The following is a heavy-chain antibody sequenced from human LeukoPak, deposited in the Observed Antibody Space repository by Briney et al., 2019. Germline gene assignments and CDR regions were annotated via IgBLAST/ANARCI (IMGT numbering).Heavy chain of an antibody. CDR2: INHSGST. J-gene: IGHJ4*02. CDR3: AKKRALGEVEYSSSYFDY. D-gene: IGHD6-6*01. CDR1: GGSFSGYY. Sequence: SETLSLTCAVYGGSFSGYYWSWIRQPPGKGLEWIGEINHSGSTNYNPSLKSRVTISVDTSKNQFSLKLSSVTAADTAVYYCAKKRALGEVEYSSSYFDYWGQGTLVTVSS. V-gene: IGHV4-34*01.